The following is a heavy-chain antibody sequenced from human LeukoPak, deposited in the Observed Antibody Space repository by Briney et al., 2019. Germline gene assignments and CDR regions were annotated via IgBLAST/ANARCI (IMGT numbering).Heavy chain of an antibody. Sequence: GGSLRLSCSASGVTFSIYWMHWVRQAPGKGLWWVSHINADVSNTNYVASVKGRFTISRDNAKNTLYLQMNGLRAEETVVYCCLGRDDTSMDYWGQGTLVTVSS. V-gene: IGHV3-74*01. D-gene: IGHD5-18*01. CDR2: INADVSNT. CDR1: GVTFSIYW. CDR3: LGRDDTSMDY. J-gene: IGHJ4*02.